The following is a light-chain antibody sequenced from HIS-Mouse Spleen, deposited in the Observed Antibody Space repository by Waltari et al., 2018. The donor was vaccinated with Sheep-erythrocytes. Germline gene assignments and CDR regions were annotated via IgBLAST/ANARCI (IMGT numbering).Light chain of an antibody. Sequence: AIQLTQSPSSLSASVGDRVTITCRASQGISSALAWYQQKPGKAPKLLIYDASSLESGVPSRFSGSGSGTDFTLTISSLQPEDFATYYCQQFKNYPRTFGQGTKV. CDR2: DAS. J-gene: IGKJ1*01. CDR1: QGISSA. CDR3: QQFKNYPRT. V-gene: IGKV1D-13*01.